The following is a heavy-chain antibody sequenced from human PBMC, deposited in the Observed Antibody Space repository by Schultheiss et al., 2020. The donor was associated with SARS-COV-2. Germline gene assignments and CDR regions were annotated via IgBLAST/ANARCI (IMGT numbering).Heavy chain of an antibody. V-gene: IGHV4-39*07. J-gene: IGHJ4*02. D-gene: IGHD5-24*01. CDR3: ARDQRDGYNFGFDY. CDR2: INHSGST. CDR1: GGSISSGNYY. Sequence: SETLSLTCTVSGGSISSGNYYWSWIRQPPGKGLEWIGEINHSGSTNYNPSLKSRVTMSVDTSKNQFSLKLSSVTAADTAVYYCARDQRDGYNFGFDYWGQGTLVTVSS.